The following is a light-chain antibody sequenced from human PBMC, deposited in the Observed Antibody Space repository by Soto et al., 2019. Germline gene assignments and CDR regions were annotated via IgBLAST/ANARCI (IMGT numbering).Light chain of an antibody. CDR3: MQALQTPK. CDR1: RSLLYTNGYNY. CDR2: LGS. Sequence: DGVLTQSPLSLPVTPGEPASISCMSSRSLLYTNGYNYLDWYLQKPGQSPQLLIYLGSSRASGVPDRFSGSGSGTDFTLKISRVEAEDVGVYYCMQALQTPKFGQGTKV. V-gene: IGKV2-28*01. J-gene: IGKJ1*01.